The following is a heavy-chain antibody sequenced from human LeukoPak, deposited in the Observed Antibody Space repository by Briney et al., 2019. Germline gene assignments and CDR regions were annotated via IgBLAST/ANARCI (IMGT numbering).Heavy chain of an antibody. J-gene: IGHJ4*02. CDR3: ARGGSGSYYNFDY. Sequence: ASVKVSCKASGYTFTGYYMYWVRQAPGQGLEWMGWINPNSGGTNYAQKFQGRVTMTRDTSISTAYMELSRLRSDDTAVYYCARGGSGSYYNFDYWGQGTLVTVSS. CDR1: GYTFTGYY. V-gene: IGHV1-2*02. CDR2: INPNSGGT. D-gene: IGHD1-26*01.